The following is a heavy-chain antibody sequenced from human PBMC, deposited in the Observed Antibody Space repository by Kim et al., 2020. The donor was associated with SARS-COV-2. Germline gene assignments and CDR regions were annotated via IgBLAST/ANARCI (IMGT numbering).Heavy chain of an antibody. Sequence: GESLKISCQGSGYNFRDLWIVWVRQMPGKGLEVMGIIYPGDSDTRYTPSFRGQVSISADNSISTAYLHWSSLKASDSAIYYCTRLSWGAGMIFHKEHREGRQGFDVWGQGTTVTVSS. CDR2: IYPGDSDT. V-gene: IGHV5-51*01. CDR3: TRLSWGAGMIFHKEHREGRQGFDV. CDR1: GYNFRDLW. D-gene: IGHD1-26*01. J-gene: IGHJ6*02.